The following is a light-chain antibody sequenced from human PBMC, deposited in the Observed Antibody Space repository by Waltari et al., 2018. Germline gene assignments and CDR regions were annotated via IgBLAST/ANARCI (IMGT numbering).Light chain of an antibody. CDR2: DAS. V-gene: IGKV3-11*01. CDR3: QQRSKSFT. Sequence: EIVLKQSPATLSLCPGDRATLSCRASQSISSYLAWYQQKPGQAPRLLIYDASTRATGIPARFSGSGSVTDFTLTISSLEPEDFAIYYCQQRSKSFTFGPGTKVDMK. CDR1: QSISSY. J-gene: IGKJ3*01.